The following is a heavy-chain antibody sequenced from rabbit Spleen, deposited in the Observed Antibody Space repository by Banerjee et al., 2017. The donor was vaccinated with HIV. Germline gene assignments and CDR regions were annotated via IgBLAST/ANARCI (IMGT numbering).Heavy chain of an antibody. CDR1: GVSFSFSNY. CDR3: ARDAATSFSSYGMDL. V-gene: IGHV1S40*01. Sequence: VESGGDLVKPGAPLTLTCTASGVSFSFSNYMCWVRQAPGKGLEWIGCIDVGSSGFTYFANWAKGRFTISKTSSTTLTLQMTSLTAADTATYFCARDAATSFSSYGMDLWGPGPLVTVS. J-gene: IGHJ6*01. CDR2: IDVGSSGFT. D-gene: IGHD8-1*01.